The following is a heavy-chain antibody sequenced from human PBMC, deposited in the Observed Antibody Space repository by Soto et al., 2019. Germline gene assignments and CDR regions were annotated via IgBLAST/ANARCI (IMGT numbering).Heavy chain of an antibody. V-gene: IGHV3-23*01. Sequence: GGSLRLSCAASGFTFSSYSMSWVRQAPGKGLEWVSAISGSGGSTYYADSVKGRFTISRDNSKNTLYLQMNSLRAEDTAVYYCAKDRYYYDSSGYYSDYWGQGTLVTVSS. CDR3: AKDRYYYDSSGYYSDY. D-gene: IGHD3-22*01. CDR2: ISGSGGST. CDR1: GFTFSSYS. J-gene: IGHJ4*02.